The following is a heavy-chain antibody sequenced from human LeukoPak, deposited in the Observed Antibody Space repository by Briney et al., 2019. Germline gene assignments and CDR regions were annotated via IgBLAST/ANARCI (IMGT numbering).Heavy chain of an antibody. CDR1: GFTFSSYW. CDR3: ARVRITMVRGVALDY. Sequence: GSLRLSCAASGFTFSSYWMSWVRQAPGKGLEWVANIKQDGSEKYYVDSVKGQFTISRDNAKNSLYLQMNSLRAEDTAVYYCARVRITMVRGVALDYWGQGTLVTVSS. D-gene: IGHD3-10*01. V-gene: IGHV3-7*03. CDR2: IKQDGSEK. J-gene: IGHJ4*02.